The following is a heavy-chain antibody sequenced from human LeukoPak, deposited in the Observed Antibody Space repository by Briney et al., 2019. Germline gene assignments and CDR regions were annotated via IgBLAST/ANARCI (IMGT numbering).Heavy chain of an antibody. CDR1: GFTFDDYA. CDR3: AKDSSMVQGYFDY. J-gene: IGHJ4*02. D-gene: IGHD3-10*01. CDR2: ISGSTGTT. V-gene: IGHV3-23*01. Sequence: GGSLRLSCAASGFTFDDYAMSWVRQAPGKGLEWVSAISGSTGTTYYADSVKGRFTISRDNSKNTLYLQMNSLRAEDTAVYYCAKDSSMVQGYFDYWGQGTLVTVSS.